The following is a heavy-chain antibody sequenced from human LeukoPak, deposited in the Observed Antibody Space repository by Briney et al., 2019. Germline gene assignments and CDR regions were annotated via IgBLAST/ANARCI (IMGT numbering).Heavy chain of an antibody. J-gene: IGHJ4*02. D-gene: IGHD3-22*01. CDR3: ARTLYDSSPPLGY. Sequence: GSSVKVSCKASGGTFSSYAISWVRQAPGQGLEWMGWINPNSGGTNYAQKFQGRVTMTRDTSISTAYMELSRLRSDDTAVYYCARTLYDSSPPLGYWGQGTLVTVSS. CDR1: GGTFSSYA. V-gene: IGHV1-2*02. CDR2: INPNSGGT.